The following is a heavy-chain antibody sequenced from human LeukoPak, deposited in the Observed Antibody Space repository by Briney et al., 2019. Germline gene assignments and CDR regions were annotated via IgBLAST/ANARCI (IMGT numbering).Heavy chain of an antibody. CDR2: ISGSGGST. D-gene: IGHD2-2*01. Sequence: GGSLRLSCAASGFTFSSYAMSWVRQAPGKGLEWVSAISGSGGSTYYADSVKGRFTISRDNSKNPLYLQMNSLSAEDTAVYYCAKGLRYCSSTSCFYYYYMDVWGKGTTVTVSS. J-gene: IGHJ6*03. CDR1: GFTFSSYA. CDR3: AKGLRYCSSTSCFYYYYMDV. V-gene: IGHV3-23*01.